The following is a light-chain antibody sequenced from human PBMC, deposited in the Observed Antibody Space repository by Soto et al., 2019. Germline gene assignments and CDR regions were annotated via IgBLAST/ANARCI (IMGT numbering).Light chain of an antibody. CDR1: QSVSNSY. Sequence: EIVLTQSPGTLSLSPGERATLSCRASQSVSNSYLAWYQQKPGQAPRLLIYGASSRATGIPDRFSGSGSGTDFTLTISRLEPEDFAVYYCQQYGSSPGTFGQGTELEIK. V-gene: IGKV3-20*01. CDR3: QQYGSSPGT. J-gene: IGKJ1*01. CDR2: GAS.